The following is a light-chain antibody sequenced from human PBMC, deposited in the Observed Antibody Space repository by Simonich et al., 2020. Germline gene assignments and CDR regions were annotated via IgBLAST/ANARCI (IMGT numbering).Light chain of an antibody. J-gene: IGKJ4*01. CDR3: QQYYSTPLT. Sequence: DIVMTQSPDSLAVSLGERATINCKSSPSVLYNSNNKNYLAWYQQKPGQPPKLRIYWASTRESGVPDRFSGSGSGTDFTLTISSLQAEDVAVYYCQQYYSTPLTFGGGTKVEIK. V-gene: IGKV4-1*01. CDR2: WAS. CDR1: PSVLYNSNNKNY.